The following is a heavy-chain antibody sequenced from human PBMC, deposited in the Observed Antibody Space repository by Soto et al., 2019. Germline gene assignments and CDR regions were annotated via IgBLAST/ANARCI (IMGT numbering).Heavy chain of an antibody. V-gene: IGHV3-53*04. J-gene: IGHJ6*02. CDR2: IYSGGST. Sequence: EVQLVESGGGLVQPGGSLRLSCAASGFTVSSNYMSWVRQAPGKGLEWVSVIYSGGSTYYADSVKGRFTISRHNSKNTLYIQMNSLRAEDTAVYYCARVRTAMAPDYYYYGMDVWGQGTTVTVSS. CDR3: ARVRTAMAPDYYYYGMDV. D-gene: IGHD5-18*01. CDR1: GFTVSSNY.